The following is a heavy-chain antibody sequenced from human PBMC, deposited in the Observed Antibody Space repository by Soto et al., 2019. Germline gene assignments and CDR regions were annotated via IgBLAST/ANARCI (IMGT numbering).Heavy chain of an antibody. V-gene: IGHV3-21*01. Sequence: GGSLRLSCAASGFTFRSYAMNWVRQTQEKGLEWVSSISSTSTYTHYADSVKGRFTISRDNANNSLFLQMNSLRAEDTAIYYCARDLALAGNYWGQGALVTVSS. CDR1: GFTFRSYA. CDR2: ISSTSTYT. J-gene: IGHJ4*02. D-gene: IGHD6-19*01. CDR3: ARDLALAGNY.